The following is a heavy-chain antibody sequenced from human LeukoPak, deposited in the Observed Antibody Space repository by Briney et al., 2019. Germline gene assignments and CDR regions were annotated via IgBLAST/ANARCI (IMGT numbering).Heavy chain of an antibody. CDR3: ARVSSSVYYYYMDV. CDR2: IYYSGST. J-gene: IGHJ6*03. Sequence: IPSETLSLTCTVSGGSISSSSYYWGWIRQPPGKGLEWIGSIYYSGSTYYNPSLKSRVTISVDTSKNQFSLKLSSVTAADTAVYYCARVSSSVYYYYMDVWGKGTTVTVSS. CDR1: GGSISSSSYY. D-gene: IGHD6-6*01. V-gene: IGHV4-39*07.